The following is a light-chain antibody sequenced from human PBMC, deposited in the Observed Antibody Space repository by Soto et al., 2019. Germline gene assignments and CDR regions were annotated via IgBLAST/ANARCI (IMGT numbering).Light chain of an antibody. Sequence: EIVLTQSPGTLSLSPGERATLSCRASQNINSNYLAWYQQKPGQAPRLLIYGASSRATGIPDRFSGSGSGTDFTLTISRLEPEDLGFNYCHKFDSSPRTFGKGTKVEIK. J-gene: IGKJ1*01. CDR1: QNINSNY. V-gene: IGKV3-20*01. CDR3: HKFDSSPRT. CDR2: GAS.